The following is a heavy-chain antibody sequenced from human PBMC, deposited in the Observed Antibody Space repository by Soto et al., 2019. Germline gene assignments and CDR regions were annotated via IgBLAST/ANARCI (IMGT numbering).Heavy chain of an antibody. D-gene: IGHD5-12*01. CDR1: GYTFTSYA. V-gene: IGHV1-3*01. Sequence: ASVKVSCQASGYTFTSYAMHWVRQAPGRRLEWMGWINAGNGNTKYSQKFQGRVTITRDTSASTAYMELSSLRSEDTAVYYCATTDIVATIGNYYGMDVWGQGTTVTVSS. J-gene: IGHJ6*02. CDR2: INAGNGNT. CDR3: ATTDIVATIGNYYGMDV.